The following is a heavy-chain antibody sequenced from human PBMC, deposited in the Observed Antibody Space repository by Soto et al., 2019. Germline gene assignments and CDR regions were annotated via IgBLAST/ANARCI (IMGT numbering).Heavy chain of an antibody. D-gene: IGHD1-26*01. Sequence: SETLSLTCTVSGGSMSSSNWWNWVRQSPGKGLEWIGEAHHSGRTNYNPSLKSRVTISVDKSKNHFSLKLTSVTAADTAVYYWARPSVPGGSYSCHYWGQGTLVTVSS. CDR2: AHHSGRT. J-gene: IGHJ4*02. V-gene: IGHV4-4*02. CDR3: ARPSVPGGSYSCHY. CDR1: GGSMSSSNW.